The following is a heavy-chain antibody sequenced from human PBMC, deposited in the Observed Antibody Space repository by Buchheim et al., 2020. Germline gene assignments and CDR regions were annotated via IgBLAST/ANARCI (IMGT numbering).Heavy chain of an antibody. J-gene: IGHJ5*02. CDR2: IYYSGST. V-gene: IGHV4-59*01. CDR1: GGSISSYY. D-gene: IGHD6-13*01. CDR3: ARTYSSSWYVRGPFDP. Sequence: QVQLQESGPGLVKPSETLSLTCTVSGGSISSYYWSWIRQPPGKGLEWTGYIYYSGSTNYNPSLKSRVTISVDTSKNQFSLKLSSVTAADTAVYYCARTYSSSWYVRGPFDPWGQGTL.